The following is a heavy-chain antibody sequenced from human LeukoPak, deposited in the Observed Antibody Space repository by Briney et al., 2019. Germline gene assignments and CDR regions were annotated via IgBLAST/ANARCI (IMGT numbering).Heavy chain of an antibody. V-gene: IGHV1-69*01. D-gene: IGHD6-19*01. CDR1: GGTFSSYA. CDR2: IIPIFGTA. CDR3: AREPSVADLGGFQH. Sequence: SVKVSCKASGGTFSSYAISWERQAPGQGLEWMGGIIPIFGTANYAQKFQGRVTITADESTSTAYMELSSLRSEDTAVYYCAREPSVADLGGFQHWGQGTLVTASS. J-gene: IGHJ1*01.